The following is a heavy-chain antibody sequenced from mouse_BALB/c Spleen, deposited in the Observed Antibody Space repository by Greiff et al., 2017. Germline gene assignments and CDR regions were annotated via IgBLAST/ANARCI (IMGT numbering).Heavy chain of an antibody. CDR1: GFSLTGYG. CDR3: ARDQGMVITPWFAY. V-gene: IGHV2-6-7*01. J-gene: IGHJ3*01. D-gene: IGHD2-13*01. Sequence: VQLQQSGPGLVAPSQSLSITCTVSGFSLTGYGVNWVRQPPGKGLEWLGMIWGDGSTDYNSALKSRLSISKDNSKSQVFLKMNSLQTDDTARYYCARDQGMVITPWFAYWGQGTLVTVSA. CDR2: IWGDGST.